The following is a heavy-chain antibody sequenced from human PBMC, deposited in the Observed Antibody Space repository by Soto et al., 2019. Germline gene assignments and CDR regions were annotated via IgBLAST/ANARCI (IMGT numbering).Heavy chain of an antibody. V-gene: IGHV3-48*02. CDR3: AREFCNSSSCYMSYYYGMDV. Sequence: GGSLRLSCAASGFTFSTYSMNWVRQAPGKGLEWVSYISSSSSTIYYADSVKGRFTISRDNAKNSLYLQMNSLRDEDTAVYYCAREFCNSSSCYMSYYYGMDVWGQGTTVTVSS. CDR2: ISSSSSTI. CDR1: GFTFSTYS. J-gene: IGHJ6*02. D-gene: IGHD2-2*02.